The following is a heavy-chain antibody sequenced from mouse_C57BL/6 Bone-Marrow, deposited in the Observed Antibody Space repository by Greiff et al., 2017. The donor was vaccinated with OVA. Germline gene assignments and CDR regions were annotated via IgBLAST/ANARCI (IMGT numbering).Heavy chain of an antibody. Sequence: VQLQQSGAELVMPGASVKLSCKASGYTFTSYWMHWVKQRPGQGLEWIGEIDPSDSYTNYNQKFKGKSTLTVDKSSSTAYMQLSSLTSEDSAVYYCARSIYYGNYWYFDVWGTGTTVTVSS. J-gene: IGHJ1*03. D-gene: IGHD2-1*01. V-gene: IGHV1-69*01. CDR1: GYTFTSYW. CDR3: ARSIYYGNYWYFDV. CDR2: IDPSDSYT.